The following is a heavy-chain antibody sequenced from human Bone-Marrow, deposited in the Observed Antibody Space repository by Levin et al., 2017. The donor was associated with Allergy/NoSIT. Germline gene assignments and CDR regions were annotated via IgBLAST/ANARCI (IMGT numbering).Heavy chain of an antibody. CDR1: GFTFSSYS. D-gene: IGHD3-22*01. CDR3: ARGNYYDSSGRDAFDI. J-gene: IGHJ3*02. Sequence: LSLTCAASGFTFSSYSMNWVRQAPGKGLEWVSSISSSSSYIYYADSVKGRFTISRDNAKNSLYLQMNSLRAEDTAVYYCARGNYYDSSGRDAFDIWGQGTMVTVSS. V-gene: IGHV3-21*01. CDR2: ISSSSSYI.